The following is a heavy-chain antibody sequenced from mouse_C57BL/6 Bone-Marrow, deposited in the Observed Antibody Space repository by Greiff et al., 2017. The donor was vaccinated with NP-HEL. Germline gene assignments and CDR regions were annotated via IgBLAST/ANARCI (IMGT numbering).Heavy chain of an antibody. J-gene: IGHJ3*01. CDR1: GYSFTGYY. D-gene: IGHD2-4*01. V-gene: IGHV1-42*01. CDR2: INPSTGGT. Sequence: VQLQQSGPELVKPGASVKISCKASGYSFTGYYMNWVKQSPEKSLEWIGEINPSTGGTTYNQKFKAKATLTVDKSSSTAYMQLKSLTSEDSAVYYCARKGAPFYYDDDEGTAWFAYWGQGTLVTVSA. CDR3: ARKGAPFYYDDDEGTAWFAY.